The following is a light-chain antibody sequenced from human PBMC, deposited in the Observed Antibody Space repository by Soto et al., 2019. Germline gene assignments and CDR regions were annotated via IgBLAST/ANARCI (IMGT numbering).Light chain of an antibody. CDR1: QSLSSY. Sequence: EIVLTQSPGTLSLSPGERATLSCRASQSLSSYLAWYQQKPGQAPRLLIYGASSRGTGIPDRFSGSGSGTDFTLTISRLEPEDFAVYYCRQYGSLPSYTFGQGTKLEIK. V-gene: IGKV3-20*01. J-gene: IGKJ2*01. CDR3: RQYGSLPSYT. CDR2: GAS.